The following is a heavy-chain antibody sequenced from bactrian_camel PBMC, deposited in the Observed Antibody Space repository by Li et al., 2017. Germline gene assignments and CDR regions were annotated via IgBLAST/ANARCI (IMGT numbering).Heavy chain of an antibody. J-gene: IGHJ4*01. Sequence: LVESGGGSVQSGGSLRLSCAASKDTYGGYCMAWFRQAPGKGLEWLSSIYSDGTHTYYADSVKGRFTISQDSAKNTVYLQMNALKPEDTAMYYCKAQCGARVYWGRGTQVTVS. CDR2: IYSDGTHT. D-gene: IGHD7*01. CDR3: KAQCGARVY. V-gene: IGHV3S6*01. CDR1: KDTYGGYC.